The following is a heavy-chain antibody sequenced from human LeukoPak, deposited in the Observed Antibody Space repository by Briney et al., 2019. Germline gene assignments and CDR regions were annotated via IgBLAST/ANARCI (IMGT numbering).Heavy chain of an antibody. J-gene: IGHJ4*02. D-gene: IGHD3-22*01. CDR2: IIPIFGTA. Sequence: GASVKVSCKASGGTFSSYAISWVRQAPGQGLEWMGGIIPIFGTANYAQKFQGRVTITTDESTSTAYMELSSLRSEDTAVYYCARVGYYYDSSGYSAFDYWGQGTLVTVSS. CDR3: ARVGYYYDSSGYSAFDY. V-gene: IGHV1-69*05. CDR1: GGTFSSYA.